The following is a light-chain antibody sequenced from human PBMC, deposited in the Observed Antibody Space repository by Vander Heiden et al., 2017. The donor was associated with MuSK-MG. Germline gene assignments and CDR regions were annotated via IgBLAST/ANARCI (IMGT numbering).Light chain of an antibody. Sequence: QSALTQPASVSGSPGQSITISCTGTSGDVGTYNLVSWYQQDPGRAPKLMIYEVSKRPSGVSNRLSGSKSGNTASLTISGLQAEDEADYYCCSYAGSSTLVFGGGTKLTVL. CDR1: SGDVGTYNL. CDR3: CSYAGSSTLV. CDR2: EVS. V-gene: IGLV2-23*02. J-gene: IGLJ2*01.